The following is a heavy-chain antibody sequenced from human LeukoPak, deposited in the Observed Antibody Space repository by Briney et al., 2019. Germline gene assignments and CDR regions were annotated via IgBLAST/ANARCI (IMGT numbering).Heavy chain of an antibody. J-gene: IGHJ4*02. Sequence: TGGSLRLFCAASGFTFSDYYMSWIRQAPGKGLEWLSYISGSSTNTNYADSVKGRFTISRDNAKNSLYLQMSSLRDEDSAIYYCARVNPTSSGFYAYWGQGTLVTVSS. CDR1: GFTFSDYY. CDR3: ARVNPTSSGFYAY. CDR2: ISGSSTNT. D-gene: IGHD3-22*01. V-gene: IGHV3-11*06.